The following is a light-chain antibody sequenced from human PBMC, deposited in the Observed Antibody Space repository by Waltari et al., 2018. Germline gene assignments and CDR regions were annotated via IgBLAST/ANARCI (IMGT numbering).Light chain of an antibody. CDR3: CSYAGRGTHV. V-gene: IGLV2-23*02. J-gene: IGLJ1*01. Sequence: QSALTQPASVSGTPGQSITISCSGTTSDVGSYDLVSWYQHPPGEAPKLRLCEVLKRPPAPSSRFSGAKSGSTASLTISGLQPEDEADYYCCSYAGRGTHVFGSGTKVTVL. CDR1: TSDVGSYDL. CDR2: EVL.